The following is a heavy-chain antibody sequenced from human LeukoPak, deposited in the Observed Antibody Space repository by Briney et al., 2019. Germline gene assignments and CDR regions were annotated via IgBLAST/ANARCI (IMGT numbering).Heavy chain of an antibody. Sequence: GASVTVSCTASGYTFTSYGISWVRPAPGQGLEWMGWISAYNGNTNYAQKLQGRVTMTTDTSTSTAYMELRSLRSDDTAVYYCARRLPQAYYYGMDVWGQGTTVTVSS. J-gene: IGHJ6*02. V-gene: IGHV1-18*01. CDR1: GYTFTSYG. CDR3: ARRLPQAYYYGMDV. CDR2: ISAYNGNT.